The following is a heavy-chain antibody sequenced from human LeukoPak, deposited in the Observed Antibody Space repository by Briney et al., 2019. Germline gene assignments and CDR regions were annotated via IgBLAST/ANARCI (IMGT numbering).Heavy chain of an antibody. Sequence: KASETLSLTCTVSGGSISSYYWSWIRQPPGEGLEWIGYIYYSGSTNYNPSLKSRVTISVDTSKNQFSLKLSSVTAADTAVYYCARSHSVWTSFDYWGQGTLVTVSS. D-gene: IGHD3/OR15-3a*01. J-gene: IGHJ4*02. CDR1: GGSISSYY. V-gene: IGHV4-59*01. CDR2: IYYSGST. CDR3: ARSHSVWTSFDY.